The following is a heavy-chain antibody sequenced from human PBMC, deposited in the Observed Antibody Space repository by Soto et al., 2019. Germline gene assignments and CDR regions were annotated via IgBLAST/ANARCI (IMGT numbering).Heavy chain of an antibody. CDR1: GFTFSSYG. D-gene: IGHD6-13*01. Sequence: QVQLVESGGGVVQPGRSLRLSCAASGFTFSSYGMHWVRQAPGKGLEWVAVISYDGSNKYYADSVKGRFTISRDNSKNTLDLQMNSLRAEDTAVYYCAKAYSSSRNYYYMDVWGKVTTVTVSS. CDR3: AKAYSSSRNYYYMDV. CDR2: ISYDGSNK. V-gene: IGHV3-30*18. J-gene: IGHJ6*03.